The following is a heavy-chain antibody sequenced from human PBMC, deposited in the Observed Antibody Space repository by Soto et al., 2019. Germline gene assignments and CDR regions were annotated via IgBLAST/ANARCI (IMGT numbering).Heavy chain of an antibody. CDR3: ARTLDWGIGSSGYYFDY. CDR1: GGSISSYY. CDR2: IYYSGST. J-gene: IGHJ4*02. Sequence: QVQLQESGPGLVKPSETLSLTCTVSGGSISSYYWSWIRQPPGKGLEWIGYIYYSGSTNYNPSLKSRVTISVDTSKNQFSLKLSSVTAADTAVYYCARTLDWGIGSSGYYFDYWGQGTLVTVSS. D-gene: IGHD3-22*01. V-gene: IGHV4-59*01.